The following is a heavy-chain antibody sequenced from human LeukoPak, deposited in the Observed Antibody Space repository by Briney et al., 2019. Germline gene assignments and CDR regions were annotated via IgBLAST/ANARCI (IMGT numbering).Heavy chain of an antibody. Sequence: PGGSLRLSCAASGFTFSTYAMSWVRQAPGKGLEWLSAISGTAGSTNYADSVKGRFAISRDNSQNTLSLQMRSLRAEDTAFYYCAKASDSAWRDDFDYWGQGTLVTASS. CDR2: ISGTAGST. D-gene: IGHD6-19*01. CDR3: AKASDSAWRDDFDY. J-gene: IGHJ4*02. V-gene: IGHV3-23*01. CDR1: GFTFSTYA.